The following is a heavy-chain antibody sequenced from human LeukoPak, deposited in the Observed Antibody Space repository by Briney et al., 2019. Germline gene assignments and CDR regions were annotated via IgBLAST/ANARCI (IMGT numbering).Heavy chain of an antibody. D-gene: IGHD6-19*01. J-gene: IGHJ4*02. CDR2: IKQDGSEK. CDR1: GFTFSDYR. Sequence: GGSLRLSCAASGFTFSDYRMTWVRQAPGKGLEWLANIKQDGSEKYYVDSVKGRFTISRDDAKNSLYLQMNSLRAEDTAVYYCARVAGSGWFDYWGQGTLVTVSS. CDR3: ARVAGSGWFDY. V-gene: IGHV3-7*01.